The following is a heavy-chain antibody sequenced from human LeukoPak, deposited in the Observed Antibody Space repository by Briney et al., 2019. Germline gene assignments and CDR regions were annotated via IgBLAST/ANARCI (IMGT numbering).Heavy chain of an antibody. D-gene: IGHD6-19*01. CDR3: ASVIAVAGLFDY. CDR2: SSGSGGST. V-gene: IGHV3-23*01. J-gene: IGHJ4*02. CDR1: GFTFSSYA. Sequence: TGGSLRLFCAASGFTFSSYAMIWVRQAPGKGLEGVSASSGSGGSTEYADSVKGRFTISRGNSKHTLYLQMNSLRAEDTAVYYCASVIAVAGLFDYWGQGTLVTVSS.